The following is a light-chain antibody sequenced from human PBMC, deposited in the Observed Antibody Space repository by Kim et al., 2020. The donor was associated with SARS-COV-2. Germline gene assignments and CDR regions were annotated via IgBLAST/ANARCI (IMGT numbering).Light chain of an antibody. CDR3: QQTYDSYT. CDR2: AAS. V-gene: IGKV1-39*01. CDR1: HHMNTF. Sequence: RSASAGDRVTITCRASHHMNTFLNWYQHRPGKAPKLLIDAASTLESGVPSRFSGGGYGTDFTLTISSLQPEDLATYYCQQTYDSYTFGQGTKLEIK. J-gene: IGKJ2*01.